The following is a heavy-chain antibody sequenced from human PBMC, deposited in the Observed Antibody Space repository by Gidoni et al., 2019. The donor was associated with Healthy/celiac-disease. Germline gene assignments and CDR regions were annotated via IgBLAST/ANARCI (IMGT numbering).Heavy chain of an antibody. V-gene: IGHV1-69*05. J-gene: IGHJ3*02. Sequence: QVQLVQSRAEVKKTGSAVKVSCKASGGTFSNYPSSWVRQAPVQGLEWLGGIIPIFCTANYAHKYQGRVTITTDEYTSTDYMELSSLRSEDTAVYYCARSRGAAGPGGYDAFDIWGQGTMVTVSS. D-gene: IGHD6-13*01. CDR3: ARSRGAAGPGGYDAFDI. CDR2: IIPIFCTA. CDR1: GGTFSNYP.